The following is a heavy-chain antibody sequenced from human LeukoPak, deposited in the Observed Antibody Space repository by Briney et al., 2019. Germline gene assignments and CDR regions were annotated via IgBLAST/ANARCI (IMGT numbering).Heavy chain of an antibody. CDR3: ARDESGTTGWFGDPDYFDY. Sequence: GGSLRLSCAASGFTFSSYWMSWVRQAPGKGLEWVANIKQDGSEKYYVDSVKGRFTISRDNAKNSLYLQMNSLRAEDTAVYYCARDESGTTGWFGDPDYFDYWGQGTLVTVSS. J-gene: IGHJ4*02. D-gene: IGHD3-10*01. CDR2: IKQDGSEK. V-gene: IGHV3-7*01. CDR1: GFTFSSYW.